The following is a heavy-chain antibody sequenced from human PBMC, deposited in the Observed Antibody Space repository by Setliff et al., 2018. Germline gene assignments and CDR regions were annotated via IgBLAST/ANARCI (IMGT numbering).Heavy chain of an antibody. CDR1: GYTFTSYD. D-gene: IGHD3-3*01. Sequence: GASVKVSCKASGYTFTSYDINWVRQATGQGLEWMGWMNPNSGNTGYAQKFQGRATMTRNTSISTAYMELSSLRSEDTAVYYCARGYYNFWSGYFEGGWFDPWGQGTLVTVSS. CDR3: ARGYYNFWSGYFEGGWFDP. V-gene: IGHV1-8*02. J-gene: IGHJ5*02. CDR2: MNPNSGNT.